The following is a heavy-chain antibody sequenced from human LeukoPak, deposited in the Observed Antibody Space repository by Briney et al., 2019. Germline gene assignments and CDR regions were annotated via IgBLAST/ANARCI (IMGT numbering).Heavy chain of an antibody. D-gene: IGHD6-19*01. CDR3: ARAPSIAVAPPDY. CDR1: GYTLTELS. J-gene: IGHJ4*02. CDR2: FDPEDGET. Sequence: ASVKVSCKVSGYTLTELSMHWVRQAPGKGLEWMGGFDPEDGETVYAQKFQGRVTMTRDTSTSTVYMELSSLRSEDTAVYYCARAPSIAVAPPDYWGQGTLVTVSS. V-gene: IGHV1-24*01.